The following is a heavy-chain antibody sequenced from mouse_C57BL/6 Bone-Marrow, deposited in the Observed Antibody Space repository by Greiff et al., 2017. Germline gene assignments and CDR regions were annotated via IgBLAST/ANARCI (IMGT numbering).Heavy chain of an antibody. Sequence: EVMLVESGGGLVKPGGSLKLSCAASGFTFSSYAMSWVRQTPEKRLEWVATISDGGSYTYYPDNVKGRFTISRDNANNNLYLQMRQLKAEDTAMYYCALIRWLPFAYWGQGTLVTVSA. D-gene: IGHD2-3*01. V-gene: IGHV5-4*03. CDR1: GFTFSSYA. CDR2: ISDGGSYT. J-gene: IGHJ3*01. CDR3: ALIRWLPFAY.